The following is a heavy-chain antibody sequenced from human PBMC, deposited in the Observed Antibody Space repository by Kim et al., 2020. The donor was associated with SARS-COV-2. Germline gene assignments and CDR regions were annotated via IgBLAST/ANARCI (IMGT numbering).Heavy chain of an antibody. J-gene: IGHJ5*02. CDR3: ARGRIAART. V-gene: IGHV4-34*01. CDR2: GST. D-gene: IGHD6-6*01. Sequence: GSTNYNPSLKSRVTISVDTSKNQFSLKLSSVTAADTAVYYCARGRIAARTWGQGTLVTVSS.